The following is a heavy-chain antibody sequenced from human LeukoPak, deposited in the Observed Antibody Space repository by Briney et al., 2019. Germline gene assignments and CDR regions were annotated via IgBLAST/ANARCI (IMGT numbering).Heavy chain of an antibody. J-gene: IGHJ4*02. D-gene: IGHD1-26*01. V-gene: IGHV4-31*03. Sequence: SETLSLTCTVSGGSISSGGYYWSWICQHPGKGLEWIGYIYYSGSTYYNPSLKSRVTISVDTSKNQFSLKLSSVTAADTAVYYCARHKTIVGATYFFDYWGQGTLVTVSS. CDR2: IYYSGST. CDR3: ARHKTIVGATYFFDY. CDR1: GGSISSGGYY.